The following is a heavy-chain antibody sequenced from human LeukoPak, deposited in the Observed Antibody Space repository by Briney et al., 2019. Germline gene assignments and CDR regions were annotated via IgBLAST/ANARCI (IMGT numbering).Heavy chain of an antibody. CDR1: GGSISSYY. V-gene: IGHV4-59*01. D-gene: IGHD3-10*01. CDR3: ARDYGSGSYYSWFDP. J-gene: IGHJ5*02. CDR2: IYYSGST. Sequence: KPSETLSLTCTVSGGSISSYYWSWIRQPPGKGLEWIGYIYYSGSTNYNPSLKSRVTISVDTSKNQFSLKLSSVTAADTAVYYCARDYGSGSYYSWFDPWGQGTLVTVSS.